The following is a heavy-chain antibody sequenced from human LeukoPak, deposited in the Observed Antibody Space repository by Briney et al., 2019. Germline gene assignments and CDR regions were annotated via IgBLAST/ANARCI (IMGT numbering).Heavy chain of an antibody. CDR3: ARQGDYYGSGSYFGSGSFDY. Sequence: PSETLSLTCTVSGGSISSSSYYWGWIRQPPGKGLEWIGSIYYSGGTYYNPSLKSRVTISVDTSKNQFSLKLSSVTAADTAVYYWARQGDYYGSGSYFGSGSFDYWGQGTLVTVSS. J-gene: IGHJ4*02. D-gene: IGHD3-10*01. CDR1: GGSISSSSYY. CDR2: IYYSGGT. V-gene: IGHV4-39*01.